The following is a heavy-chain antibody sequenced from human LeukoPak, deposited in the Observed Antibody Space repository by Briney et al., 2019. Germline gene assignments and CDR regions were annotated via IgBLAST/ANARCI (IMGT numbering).Heavy chain of an antibody. V-gene: IGHV3-30*04. CDR3: ARDSQSQSARDYYGILTGYYSYNWFDP. CDR1: GFTFSSYA. J-gene: IGHJ5*02. Sequence: PGRSLRLSCAASGFTFSSYAMHWVRQAPGKGLEWVAVISYDGSNKYYADSVKGRFTISRDNSKNTLYLQMNSLRAEDTAVYYCARDSQSQSARDYYGILTGYYSYNWFDPWGQGTLVTVSS. CDR2: ISYDGSNK. D-gene: IGHD3-9*01.